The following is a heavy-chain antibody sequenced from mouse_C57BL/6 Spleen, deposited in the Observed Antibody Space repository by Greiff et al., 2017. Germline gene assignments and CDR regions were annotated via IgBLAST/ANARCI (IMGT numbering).Heavy chain of an antibody. V-gene: IGHV1-54*01. D-gene: IGHD1-1*01. CDR3: ARSTTVVARYFDV. Sequence: VKLQQSGAELVRPGTSVKVSCKASGYAFTNYLIEWVKQRPGQGLEWIGVINPGSGGTNYNEKFKGKATLTADKSSSTAYMQLSSLTSEDSAVYFCARSTTVVARYFDVWGTGTTVTVSS. J-gene: IGHJ1*03. CDR2: INPGSGGT. CDR1: GYAFTNYL.